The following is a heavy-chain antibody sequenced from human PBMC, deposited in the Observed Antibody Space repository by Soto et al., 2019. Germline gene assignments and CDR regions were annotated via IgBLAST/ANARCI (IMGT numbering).Heavy chain of an antibody. D-gene: IGHD2-15*01. CDR2: IGAYNGNT. CDR1: GYSVRNYG. Sequence: QVQLVQSGAEVKKPGASVKVSCKSSGYSVRNYGITWVRQAPGQGLEWMGWIGAYNGNTNYAQKFQGRVTMTTDTSTSTAYLELRSLRSDDTAVYYCARDSLPMAVAAPDNWGQGTLVTVSS. V-gene: IGHV1-18*01. CDR3: ARDSLPMAVAAPDN. J-gene: IGHJ4*02.